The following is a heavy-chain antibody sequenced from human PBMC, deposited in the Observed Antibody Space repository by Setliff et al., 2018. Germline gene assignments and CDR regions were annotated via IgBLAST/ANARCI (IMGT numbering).Heavy chain of an antibody. CDR2: IYYSGST. CDR1: GGSISSYY. Sequence: ASETLSLTCTVSGGSISSYYWSWIRQPPGKGLEWIGYIYYSGSTNYDPSLKSRVTISVDTSKNQFSLKLSSVTAADTAVYCCARDEGSSYFYGMDVWGQGTTVTVSS. J-gene: IGHJ6*02. D-gene: IGHD6-13*01. CDR3: ARDEGSSYFYGMDV. V-gene: IGHV4-59*01.